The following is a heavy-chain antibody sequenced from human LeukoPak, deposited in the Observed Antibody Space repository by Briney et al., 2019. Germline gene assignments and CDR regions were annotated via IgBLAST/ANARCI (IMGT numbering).Heavy chain of an antibody. Sequence: SQTLSLTCTVSGGSISSGDYYWSWIRQPPGKGLEWIGYSYYSGTTYYNPSLKSRVTISVDTSKNQFSLKLSSVTAADTAVYYCARYEDYYYNMDVWGKGTTVTVSS. CDR1: GGSISSGDYY. J-gene: IGHJ6*03. CDR3: ARYEDYYYNMDV. V-gene: IGHV4-30-4*08. CDR2: SYYSGTT. D-gene: IGHD3-16*01.